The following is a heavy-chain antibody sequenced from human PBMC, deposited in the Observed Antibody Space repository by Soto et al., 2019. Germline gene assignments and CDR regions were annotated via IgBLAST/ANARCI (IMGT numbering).Heavy chain of an antibody. CDR1: GFTFSSYS. Sequence: EVQLVESGGGLVKPGGSLRLSCAASGFTFSSYSMNWVRQAPGKGLEWVSSISSSSSYIYYADSVKGRFTISRDNAKNSLYLQMNRLRADDTAVYYCARDRDSLGSSFDYWGQGTLVTVSS. V-gene: IGHV3-21*01. J-gene: IGHJ4*02. D-gene: IGHD6-6*01. CDR2: ISSSSSYI. CDR3: ARDRDSLGSSFDY.